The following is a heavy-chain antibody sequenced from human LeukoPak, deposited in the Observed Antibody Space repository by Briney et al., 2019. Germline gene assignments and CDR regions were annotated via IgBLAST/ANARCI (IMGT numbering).Heavy chain of an antibody. CDR3: ARALNFGISQRGYYYYYYMDV. CDR2: INHSGST. Sequence: PSETLSLTCAVYGGSFSGYYWSWIRQPPGKGLEWIGEINHSGSTDYNPSLKSRVTISVDTSKNQFSLKLSSVTAADTAVYYCARALNFGISQRGYYYYYYMDVWGKGTTVTVSS. D-gene: IGHD6-25*01. CDR1: GGSFSGYY. V-gene: IGHV4-34*01. J-gene: IGHJ6*03.